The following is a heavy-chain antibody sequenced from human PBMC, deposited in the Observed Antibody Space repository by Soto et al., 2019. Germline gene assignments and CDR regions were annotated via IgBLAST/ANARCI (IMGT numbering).Heavy chain of an antibody. CDR3: TRHGMTTVTPEIYYYCYYTDV. CDR1: GFTFSGSA. V-gene: IGHV3-73*01. D-gene: IGHD4-4*01. Sequence: GGSLRLSCAASGFTFSGSAMHWVRQASGKGLEWVGRIRSKANSYATAYAASVKGRFTISRDDSKNTAYLQMNSLKTEDTAVYYCTRHGMTTVTPEIYYYCYYTDVWGKGTTVTVSS. CDR2: IRSKANSYAT. J-gene: IGHJ6*03.